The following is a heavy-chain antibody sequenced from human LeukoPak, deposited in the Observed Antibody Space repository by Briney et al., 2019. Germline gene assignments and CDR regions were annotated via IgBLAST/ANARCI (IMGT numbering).Heavy chain of an antibody. CDR2: IILIFGTA. J-gene: IGHJ4*02. D-gene: IGHD6-6*01. Sequence: SVKVSCKASGGTFSSYAISWVRQAPGQGLEWMGGIILIFGTANYAQKFQGRVTITTDESTSTAYMELSSLRSEDTAVYYCASQLVRGPFDYWGQGTLVTVSS. CDR1: GGTFSSYA. V-gene: IGHV1-69*05. CDR3: ASQLVRGPFDY.